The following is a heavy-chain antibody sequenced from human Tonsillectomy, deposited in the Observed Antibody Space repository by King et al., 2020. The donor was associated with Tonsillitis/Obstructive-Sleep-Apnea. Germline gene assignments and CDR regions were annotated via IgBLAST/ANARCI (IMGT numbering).Heavy chain of an antibody. CDR3: ATHLGVRGVIASKYYYYYMDV. J-gene: IGHJ6*03. CDR1: GYTFTSYG. Sequence: QLVQSGAEVKKPGASVKVSCKASGYTFTSYGISWVRQAPGQGLEWMGWISAYNGNTNYAQKLQGGVTMTTDTSTNTAYMELRSLRSDDTAGYYCATHLGVRGVIASKYYYYYMDVWGKGTTVTVSS. V-gene: IGHV1-18*01. CDR2: ISAYNGNT. D-gene: IGHD3-10*01.